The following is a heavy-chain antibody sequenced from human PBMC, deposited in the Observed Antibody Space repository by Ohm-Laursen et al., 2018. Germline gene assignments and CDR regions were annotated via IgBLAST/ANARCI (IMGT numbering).Heavy chain of an antibody. D-gene: IGHD5-24*01. Sequence: SLRLSCAASGFTFTNYGMHWVRQAPGKGLEWVAVISYDGSNTYYEDSVKGRFTVSRDNSKNTVYLQISSLRAEDTAVYYCAKKGWIQPKGAFDFWGQGTLVTVSP. CDR3: AKKGWIQPKGAFDF. V-gene: IGHV3-30*18. CDR2: ISYDGSNT. CDR1: GFTFTNYG. J-gene: IGHJ3*01.